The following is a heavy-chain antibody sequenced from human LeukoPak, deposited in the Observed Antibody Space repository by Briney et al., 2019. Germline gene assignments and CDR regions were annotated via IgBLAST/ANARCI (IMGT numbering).Heavy chain of an antibody. CDR2: IIPIFGTA. J-gene: IGHJ5*01. Sequence: ASVRVSCKASGGTFRSYAISWVRQAPGQGLEWMGRIIPIFGTAKYAHKFQGRVTITTDESTSTAYVELNSLTSEDTAVYYCARAPSYSSNWYDYWGRGTLVTVSS. CDR1: GGTFRSYA. V-gene: IGHV1-69*05. D-gene: IGHD6-19*01. CDR3: ARAPSYSSNWYDY.